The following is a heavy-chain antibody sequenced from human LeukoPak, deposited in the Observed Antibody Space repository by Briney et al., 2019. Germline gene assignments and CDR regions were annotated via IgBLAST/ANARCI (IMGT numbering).Heavy chain of an antibody. CDR2: ISAYNGNT. CDR3: ARDQVVATLAHFDY. D-gene: IGHD5-12*01. V-gene: IGHV1-18*01. J-gene: IGHJ4*02. Sequence: GASVKVSCKASGYTFTSYGISWVRQAPGQGLEWMGWISAYNGNTNYAQKLQGRVTMTTDTSTGTAYMELRSLRSDDTAVYYCARDQVVATLAHFDYWGQGTLVTVSS. CDR1: GYTFTSYG.